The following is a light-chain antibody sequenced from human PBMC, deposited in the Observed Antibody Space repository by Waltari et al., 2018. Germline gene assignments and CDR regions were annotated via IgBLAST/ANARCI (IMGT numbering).Light chain of an antibody. V-gene: IGKV3-15*01. Sequence: EIVMTQSPATLSVSPGERAPLSCRASQSVRSNFAWYQQKPGQAPRLLIYGASTRATGIPARFSGSGSGTDFTLTISSLQSEDFAVYYCQQYNNWPPVFTFGPGTKVDIK. J-gene: IGKJ3*01. CDR2: GAS. CDR1: QSVRSN. CDR3: QQYNNWPPVFT.